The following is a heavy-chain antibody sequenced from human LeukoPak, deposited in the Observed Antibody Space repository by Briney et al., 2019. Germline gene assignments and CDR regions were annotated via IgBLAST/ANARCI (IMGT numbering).Heavy chain of an antibody. CDR2: ITTSRAIL. V-gene: IGHV3-48*03. CDR1: GFTFSSYE. D-gene: IGHD1-26*01. J-gene: IGHJ6*02. CDR3: ARDRSGYYGMDV. Sequence: QPGGSLRLPCAASGFTFSSYEMNWVRQAPRKGLEWHSYITTSRAILSYADPVKGRFTISRDNAKNSLYLQMNSLRAEDTAVYYCARDRSGYYGMDVWGQGTTVTVSS.